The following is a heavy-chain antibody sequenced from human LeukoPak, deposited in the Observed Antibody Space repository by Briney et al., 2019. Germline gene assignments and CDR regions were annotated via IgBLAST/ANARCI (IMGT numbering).Heavy chain of an antibody. CDR3: AKDDGEPPNYYDSSGAHNDY. V-gene: IGHV3-30*18. Sequence: PGGSLRLSCAASGFTFSSYGMHWVRQAPGKGLEWVAVISYDGSNKYYADSVKGRFTISRDNSKNTLNLQMNSLRAEDTAVYYCAKDDGEPPNYYDSSGAHNDYWGQGTLVTVSS. J-gene: IGHJ4*02. D-gene: IGHD3-22*01. CDR1: GFTFSSYG. CDR2: ISYDGSNK.